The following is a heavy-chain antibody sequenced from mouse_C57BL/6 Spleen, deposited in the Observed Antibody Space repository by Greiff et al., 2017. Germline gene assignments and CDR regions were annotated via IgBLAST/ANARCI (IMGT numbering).Heavy chain of an antibody. CDR1: GYTFTSYW. CDR2: IDPSDSET. CDR3: ARGGLRRGHYYAMDY. J-gene: IGHJ4*01. V-gene: IGHV1-52*01. D-gene: IGHD2-4*01. Sequence: VQLQQPGAELVRPGSSVKLSCKASGYTFTSYWMHWVKQRPIQGLEWIGNIDPSDSETHYNQKFKDKATLTVDKSSSTAYMELRSLTSEDSAVYYCARGGLRRGHYYAMDYWGQGTSVTVSS.